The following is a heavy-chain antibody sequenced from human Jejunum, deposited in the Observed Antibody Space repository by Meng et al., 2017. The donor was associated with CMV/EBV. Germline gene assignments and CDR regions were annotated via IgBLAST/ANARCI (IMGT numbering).Heavy chain of an antibody. CDR3: ARARDSGSWLFDY. V-gene: IGHV1-3*02. CDR2: STPDSAET. Sequence: SGYTFNYYAIRWVLQSPGHRLPWMGCSTPDSAETHHSRDFQGSVTFTSDPSASTAYMVLSSLTSEDMAVYYCARARDSGSWLFDYWGQGSLVTVSS. J-gene: IGHJ4*02. D-gene: IGHD6-13*01. CDR1: GYTFNYYA.